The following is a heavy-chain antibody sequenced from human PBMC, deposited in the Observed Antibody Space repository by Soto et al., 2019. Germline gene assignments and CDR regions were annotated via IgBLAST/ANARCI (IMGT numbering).Heavy chain of an antibody. J-gene: IGHJ4*02. CDR2: IYHSGST. Sequence: VQLQESGPGLVKPSGTLSLTCTVSSDSISSRNWWTWVRQPPGMGLEWIGAIYHSGSTKYNPSLTRRFTIAVENSKHHFSLRLSSVTAADTSVYYCANRESSDYYSKDFDSWGQGTLVTVSS. CDR3: ANRESSDYYSKDFDS. CDR1: SDSISSRNW. V-gene: IGHV4-4*02. D-gene: IGHD2-21*02.